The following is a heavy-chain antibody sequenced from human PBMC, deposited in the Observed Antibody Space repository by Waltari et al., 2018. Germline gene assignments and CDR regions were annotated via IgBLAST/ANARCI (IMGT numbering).Heavy chain of an antibody. CDR2: IYTSGST. Sequence: QVQLQESGPGLVKPSETLSLPCTVPGGSISSYYWSWIRQPAGKGLEWIGRIYTSGSTNYNPSLKSRVTMSVDTSKNQFSLKLSSVTAADTAVYYCARTYCGGDCYPWDTDYYMDVWGKGTTVTVSS. D-gene: IGHD2-21*01. CDR1: GGSISSYY. V-gene: IGHV4-4*07. J-gene: IGHJ6*03. CDR3: ARTYCGGDCYPWDTDYYMDV.